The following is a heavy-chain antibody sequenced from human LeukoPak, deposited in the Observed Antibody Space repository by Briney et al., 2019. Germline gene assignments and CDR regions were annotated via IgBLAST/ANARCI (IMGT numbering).Heavy chain of an antibody. CDR1: GYTLTELS. V-gene: IGHV1-24*01. J-gene: IGHJ4*02. CDR3: ATSPWTRYYYDSSGYFDY. D-gene: IGHD3-22*01. Sequence: ASVKVSCKVSGYTLTELSMHWVQQAPGKGLEWMGGFDPEDGETIYAQKFQGRVTMTEDTSTDTAYMELSSLRSEDTAVYYCATSPWTRYYYDSSGYFDYWGQGTLVTVSS. CDR2: FDPEDGET.